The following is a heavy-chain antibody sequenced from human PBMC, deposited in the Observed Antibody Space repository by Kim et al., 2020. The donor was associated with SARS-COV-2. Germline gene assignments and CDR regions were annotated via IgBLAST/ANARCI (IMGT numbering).Heavy chain of an antibody. CDR1: GFTFSSYA. D-gene: IGHD3-10*01. J-gene: IGHJ4*01. CDR2: ISYDGSNK. CDR3: ARGENYYGSGKFIDY. V-gene: IGHV3-30*04. Sequence: GGSLRLSCAASGFTFSSYAMHWVRQAPGKGLEWVAVISYDGSNKYYADSVKGRFTISRDNSKNTLYLQMNSLRAEDTAVYYCARGENYYGSGKFIDYWG.